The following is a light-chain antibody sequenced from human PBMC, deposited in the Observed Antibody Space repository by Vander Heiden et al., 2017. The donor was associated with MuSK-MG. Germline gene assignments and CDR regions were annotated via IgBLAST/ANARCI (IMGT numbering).Light chain of an antibody. J-gene: IGKJ2*01. CDR1: QDISKY. CDR2: DAS. V-gene: IGKV1-33*01. Sequence: DIQMTQSPSSLSASVGDRVTITCQASQDISKYLNWYQQKPGKAPKLLIYDASNVKTGVPSRFSGSGYGTDFTFTISSLQPEDIATYYCQQYDNLLMYTFGQGTKLEIK. CDR3: QQYDNLLMYT.